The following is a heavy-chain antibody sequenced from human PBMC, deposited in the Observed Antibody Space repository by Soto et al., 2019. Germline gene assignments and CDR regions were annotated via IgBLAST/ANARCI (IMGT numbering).Heavy chain of an antibody. V-gene: IGHV1-3*01. CDR3: ARGIATGQLDP. CDR1: GYTFTTYT. CDR2: INPVNGNT. Sequence: GASVKVSCKASGYTFTTYTMNWVRQAPGQRLEWMGWINPVNGNTKSSQKFQDRVIITRDTSASTAYMELRSLRSEDTAVYYCARGIATGQLDPWGQGPLVTVYS. D-gene: IGHD6-13*01. J-gene: IGHJ5*02.